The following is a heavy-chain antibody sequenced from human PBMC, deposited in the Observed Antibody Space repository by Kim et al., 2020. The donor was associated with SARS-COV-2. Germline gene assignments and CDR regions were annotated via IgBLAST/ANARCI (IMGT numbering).Heavy chain of an antibody. Sequence: GGSLRLSCVLSGFTVSTTYMSWVRQAPGKGLEWVSGVYSGDSTYYAESVKGRFTISRDNSKNTLYVQMNSLRAEDTALYYCARNRVVRGIIITTYFDLWGRGTLVTVSS. D-gene: IGHD3-10*01. CDR1: GFTVSTTY. V-gene: IGHV3-66*01. J-gene: IGHJ2*01. CDR3: ARNRVVRGIIITTYFDL. CDR2: VYSGDST.